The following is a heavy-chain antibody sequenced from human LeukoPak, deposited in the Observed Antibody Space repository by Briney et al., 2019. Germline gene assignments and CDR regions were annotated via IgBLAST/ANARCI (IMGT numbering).Heavy chain of an antibody. V-gene: IGHV3-23*01. CDR3: AKNQLGYSYGSSYFDY. Sequence: GGSLRLSCAASGFTFSTHAMNWVRQAPGKGLEWVSTISGSGGSTYYADSVEGRLTISRDNSKNTLYLQMNSLRAEDTAVYYCAKNQLGYSYGSSYFDYWGQGTLVTVSS. CDR1: GFTFSTHA. J-gene: IGHJ4*02. D-gene: IGHD5-18*01. CDR2: ISGSGGST.